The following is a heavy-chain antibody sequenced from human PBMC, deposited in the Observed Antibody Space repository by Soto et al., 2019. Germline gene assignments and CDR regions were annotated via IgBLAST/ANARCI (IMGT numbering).Heavy chain of an antibody. CDR1: GGSISSYY. CDR2: IYYSGST. D-gene: IGHD3-3*01. CDR3: ARVPVWSGYYVGMDV. Sequence: QVQLQESGPGLVKPSETLSLTCTVSGGSISSYYWSWIRQPPGKGLEWIGYIYYSGSTNYNPSLKSRVTISVDTSKNQFSLKLSSVTAADTAVYYCARVPVWSGYYVGMDVWGQGTTVTVSS. J-gene: IGHJ6*02. V-gene: IGHV4-59*01.